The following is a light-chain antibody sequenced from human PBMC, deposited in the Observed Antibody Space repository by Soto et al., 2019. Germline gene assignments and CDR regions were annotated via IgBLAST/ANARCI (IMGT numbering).Light chain of an antibody. J-gene: IGLJ2*01. CDR1: DSNIGHNY. Sequence: QSVLTQPPSVSAAPGQTVTISCSGSDSNIGHNYVSWYQHLPGTAPKILIYDNDKRPPGIPDRFSGSKSGTSATLGITGLQARDEADYYCETWDVSLRAVIFGGGTKLTVL. V-gene: IGLV1-51*01. CDR3: ETWDVSLRAVI. CDR2: DND.